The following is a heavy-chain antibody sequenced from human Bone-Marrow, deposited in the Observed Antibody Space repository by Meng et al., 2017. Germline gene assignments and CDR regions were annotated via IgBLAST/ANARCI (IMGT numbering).Heavy chain of an antibody. J-gene: IGHJ4*02. CDR3: AKGGRGYCSGGSCYLGYY. CDR1: GFTFSSYA. Sequence: GGSLRLSCAASGFTFSSYARSWVRQAPGKGLEWVAAISGSGGSTYYADSVKGRFTISRDNSKNTLYLQLNSLRAEDTAVYYCAKGGRGYCSGGSCYLGYYWGQGTLVTVSS. CDR2: ISGSGGST. D-gene: IGHD2-15*01. V-gene: IGHV3-23*01.